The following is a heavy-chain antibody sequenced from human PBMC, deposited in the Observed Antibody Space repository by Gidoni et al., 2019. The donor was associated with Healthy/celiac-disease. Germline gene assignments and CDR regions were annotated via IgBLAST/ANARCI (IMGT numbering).Heavy chain of an antibody. CDR2: ISAYNGNT. CDR3: ARVWDDSSGWYVDY. CDR1: GYTFTSYG. J-gene: IGHJ4*02. Sequence: QVQLVQSGAEVKKPGAAVKVSCKDSGYTFTSYGISWVRQAPGQGLEWMGWISAYNGNTNYAQQLQGRVTMTTDTSTSTAYMELRSLRSDDTSVYYCARVWDDSSGWYVDYWGQGTLVTVSS. D-gene: IGHD6-19*01. V-gene: IGHV1-18*01.